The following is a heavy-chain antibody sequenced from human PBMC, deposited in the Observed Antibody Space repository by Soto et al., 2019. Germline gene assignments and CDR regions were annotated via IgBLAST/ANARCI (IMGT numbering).Heavy chain of an antibody. D-gene: IGHD5-12*01. CDR2: SRDKARSYTT. CDR3: TRSSSGYGNFGY. J-gene: IGHJ4*02. CDR1: GFTSSEYY. Sequence: EMQLVESGGGLVQPGGSLRLSCAASGFTSSEYYVDWVRQAPGKGLEWVARSRDKARSYTTEYAASVKGRFIISRDDSKNSVYLQMSRLQTEDTAVYYCTRSSSGYGNFGYWGQGTLVTVSS. V-gene: IGHV3-72*01.